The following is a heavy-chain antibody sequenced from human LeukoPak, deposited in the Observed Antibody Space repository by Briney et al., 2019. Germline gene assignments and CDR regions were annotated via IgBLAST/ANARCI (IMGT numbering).Heavy chain of an antibody. Sequence: SETLSLTCTVSGYSISSGGYYWSWIRQHPGKGLEWIGFIYYSGSTYYNPSLKSRVTISVDTSKNQFSLKLSSVTAADTAVYYCARGTTVTIFDYWGQGTLATVSS. V-gene: IGHV4-31*03. CDR3: ARGTTVTIFDY. CDR1: GYSISSGGYY. J-gene: IGHJ4*02. CDR2: IYYSGST. D-gene: IGHD4-11*01.